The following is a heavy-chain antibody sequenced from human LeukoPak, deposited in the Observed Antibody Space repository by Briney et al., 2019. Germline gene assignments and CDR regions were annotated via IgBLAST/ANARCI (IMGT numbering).Heavy chain of an antibody. D-gene: IGHD3-3*01. Sequence: ASVKVSCKASGYTFTSYGINWVRQATGQGLEWMGWMNPNSGNTGYAQKFQGRVTMTRNTSISTAYMELSSLRSEDTAVYYCARAPIVGYDFWSGYFTYYGMDVWGQGTTVTVSS. CDR2: MNPNSGNT. CDR1: GYTFTSYG. J-gene: IGHJ6*02. V-gene: IGHV1-8*01. CDR3: ARAPIVGYDFWSGYFTYYGMDV.